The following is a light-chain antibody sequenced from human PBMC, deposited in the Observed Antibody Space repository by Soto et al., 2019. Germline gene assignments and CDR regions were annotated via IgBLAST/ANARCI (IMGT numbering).Light chain of an antibody. CDR2: EGS. V-gene: IGLV2-23*01. CDR3: CSYAGSSTYV. CDR1: SSDVGSFNL. Sequence: QYALTQAASGSGSPGQSITISCTGTSSDVGSFNLVSWYQQHPGKAPKLMIYEGSKRPSGVSNRFSGSKSGNTASLTISGLQAEDEADYYCCSYAGSSTYVFGTGTKLTVL. J-gene: IGLJ1*01.